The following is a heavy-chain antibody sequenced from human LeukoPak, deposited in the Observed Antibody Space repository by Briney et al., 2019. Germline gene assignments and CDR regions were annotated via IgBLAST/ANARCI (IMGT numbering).Heavy chain of an antibody. J-gene: IGHJ4*02. CDR3: ATAGNYRFDY. CDR1: GFTFSSHA. V-gene: IGHV3-74*01. D-gene: IGHD1-7*01. Sequence: GGSLRLSCAASGFTFSSHAMIWVCQTPGKGLVWVSRINPDGSTINYADSVKGRFTISRDNAKNTLYLQMNSLRAEDTAVYYCATAGNYRFDYWGQGTLVTVSS. CDR2: INPDGSTI.